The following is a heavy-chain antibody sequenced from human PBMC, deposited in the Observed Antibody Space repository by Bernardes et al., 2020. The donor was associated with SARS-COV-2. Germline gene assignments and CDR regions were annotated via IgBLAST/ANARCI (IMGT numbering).Heavy chain of an antibody. CDR1: GFTFSNYN. J-gene: IGHJ4*02. D-gene: IGHD2-15*01. V-gene: IGHV3-48*02. CDR2: ISSSSNTI. Sequence: GGSLRLSWAASGFTFSNYNMKGVRQAPGKGLEWVSNISSSSNTIYYADSVKGRFTISRDNAKNSLYLQMNNLRDEDTAVYYCARDSGRGGSCDYWGQGALVSVSS. CDR3: ARDSGRGGSCDY.